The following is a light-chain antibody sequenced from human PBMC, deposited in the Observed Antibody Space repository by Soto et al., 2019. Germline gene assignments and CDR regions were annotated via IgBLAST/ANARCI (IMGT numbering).Light chain of an antibody. CDR1: QSISSN. V-gene: IGKV3-11*01. CDR3: QQRSNWPPMYT. J-gene: IGKJ2*01. Sequence: EIVLTQSPATLSLSPGERATLSCRASQSISSNLAWYQQKPGQAPRLLIYDASNRATGMPARFSGSGSGTDFTLTICSLEPEDFAVYYWQQRSNWPPMYTFGQGTKLEVK. CDR2: DAS.